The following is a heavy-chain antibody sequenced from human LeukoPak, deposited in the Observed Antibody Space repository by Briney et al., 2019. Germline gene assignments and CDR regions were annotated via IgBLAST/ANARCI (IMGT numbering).Heavy chain of an antibody. J-gene: IGHJ4*02. D-gene: IGHD3-22*01. CDR2: IYYSGST. CDR3: ARAGRGWLLQHFDY. CDR1: GGSISSGGYY. V-gene: IGHV4-31*03. Sequence: PSETLSLTCTVSGGSISSGGYYWRWIRQHPGKGLEWIGCIYYSGSTYYNPSLKSRVTISVDTSKNQFSLKLSSVTAADTAVYYCARAGRGWLLQHFDYWGQGTLVTISS.